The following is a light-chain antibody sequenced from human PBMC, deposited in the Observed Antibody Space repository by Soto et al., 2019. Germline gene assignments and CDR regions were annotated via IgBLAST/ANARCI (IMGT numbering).Light chain of an antibody. Sequence: DIQMTHSPSSLSASVGDRVNITCRASQHIGNFLAWYQQTPGKAPKLLIHGASSLYRGVPSRFSGGGTGNDFTLTISSLQPEDFATYFRTQTTAFPRTFGPGNKVEI. CDR2: GAS. V-gene: IGKV1-12*01. CDR1: QHIGNF. CDR3: TQTTAFPRT. J-gene: IGKJ4*01.